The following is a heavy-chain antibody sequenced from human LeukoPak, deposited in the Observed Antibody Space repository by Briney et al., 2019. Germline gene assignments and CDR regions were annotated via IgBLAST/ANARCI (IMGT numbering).Heavy chain of an antibody. CDR1: GGSISSFY. V-gene: IGHV4-59*08. Sequence: SETLSLTCTVSGGSISSFYWSWIRQPPGKGLEWIGYIYYSGSTSYNPSLKSRVTIAVDTSKNQLSLKLSSVTAADTAVYYCARHTTGNGMDVWGQGTTVTVSS. CDR3: ARHTTGNGMDV. D-gene: IGHD4-11*01. CDR2: IYYSGST. J-gene: IGHJ6*02.